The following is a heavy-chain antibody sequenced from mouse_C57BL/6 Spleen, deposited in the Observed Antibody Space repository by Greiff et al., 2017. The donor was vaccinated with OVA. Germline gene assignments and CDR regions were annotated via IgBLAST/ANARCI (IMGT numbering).Heavy chain of an antibody. Sequence: QVQLQQPGAELVKPGASVKMSCKASGYTFTSYWITWVKQRPGQGLEWIGDIYPRSGSTNYNEKFKSKATLTVDTSSSTAYMQLSSLTSEDSAVYYCARRHYYGSSPDYWGQGTTLTVSS. V-gene: IGHV1-55*01. CDR1: GYTFTSYW. D-gene: IGHD1-1*01. CDR2: IYPRSGST. CDR3: ARRHYYGSSPDY. J-gene: IGHJ2*01.